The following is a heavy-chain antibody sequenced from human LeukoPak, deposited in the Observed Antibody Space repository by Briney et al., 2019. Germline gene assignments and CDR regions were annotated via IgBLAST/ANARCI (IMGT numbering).Heavy chain of an antibody. CDR1: GLTFSSYS. D-gene: IGHD5-18*01. V-gene: IGHV3-21*01. CDR2: ISSSSSYI. CDR3: ARDLRGYSYGPDY. J-gene: IGHJ4*02. Sequence: GGSLRLSCAASGLTFSSYSMSWVRQAPGKGLEWVSSISSSSSYIYYADSVKGRFTISRDNAKNSLYLQMNSLRAEDTAVYYCARDLRGYSYGPDYWGQGTLVTVSS.